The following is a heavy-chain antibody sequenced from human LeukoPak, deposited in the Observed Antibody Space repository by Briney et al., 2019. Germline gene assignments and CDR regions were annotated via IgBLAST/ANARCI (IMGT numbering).Heavy chain of an antibody. Sequence: SSETLSLTCTVSVGSISSGGYYWNWIRQHPGKGLEWMGYIYYSGSTYYSPSLNSRVTISGDTSKNQFSLKLSSVTAADTAVYYCAREGTTADGMGFDYWGQGTLVTVSS. D-gene: IGHD6-13*01. CDR1: VGSISSGGYY. J-gene: IGHJ4*02. CDR3: AREGTTADGMGFDY. V-gene: IGHV4-31*03. CDR2: IYYSGST.